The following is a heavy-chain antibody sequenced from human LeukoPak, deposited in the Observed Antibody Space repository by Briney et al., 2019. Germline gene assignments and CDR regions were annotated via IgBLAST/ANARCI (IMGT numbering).Heavy chain of an antibody. V-gene: IGHV3-11*06. J-gene: IGHJ4*02. D-gene: IGHD6-13*01. Sequence: GGSLRLSCAASGFTFSDYYMCWIRQTPGKGLEWVSYISSSSSYTNYADSVKGRFTISRDNAKNSLYLQMNSLRAEDTGVYYCATARGYSSSWSYYFDYWGQGTLVTVSS. CDR1: GFTFSDYY. CDR3: ATARGYSSSWSYYFDY. CDR2: ISSSSSYT.